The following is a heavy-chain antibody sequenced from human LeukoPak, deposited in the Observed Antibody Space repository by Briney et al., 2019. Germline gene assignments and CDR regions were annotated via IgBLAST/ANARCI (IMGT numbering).Heavy chain of an antibody. CDR2: IYHSGST. J-gene: IGHJ4*02. Sequence: SETLSLTCAVSGYSISSGYYWGWSRPPPGKGLEWIGNIYHSGSTYYNPSLKSRVTISVDTSKNQFSLKLSSVTAADTAVYYCALRDSSGYPAYLDYWGQGTLVTAAS. CDR3: ALRDSSGYPAYLDY. CDR1: GYSISSGYY. V-gene: IGHV4-38-2*01. D-gene: IGHD3-22*01.